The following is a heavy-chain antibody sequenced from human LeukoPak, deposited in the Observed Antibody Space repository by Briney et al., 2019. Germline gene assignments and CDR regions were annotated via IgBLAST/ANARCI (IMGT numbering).Heavy chain of an antibody. CDR2: ISSSGSTI. D-gene: IGHD6-6*01. J-gene: IGHJ6*02. CDR1: GFTFSSYE. V-gene: IGHV3-48*03. CDR3: ARDSDSSSSGGMDV. Sequence: GGSLRLSCAASGFTFSSYEMNWVRQAPGKGLEWVSYISSSGSTIYYADSVKGRFTISRDNAKNSLYLQMNSLRAEDTAVYYCARDSDSSSSGGMDVWSQGTTVTVSS.